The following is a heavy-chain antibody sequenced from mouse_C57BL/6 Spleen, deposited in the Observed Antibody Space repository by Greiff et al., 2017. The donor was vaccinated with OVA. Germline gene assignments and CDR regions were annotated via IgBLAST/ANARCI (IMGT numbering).Heavy chain of an antibody. J-gene: IGHJ3*01. CDR3: TPLGAYYSNYGFAY. CDR2: IDPEDGDT. D-gene: IGHD2-5*01. CDR1: GFNIKDYY. V-gene: IGHV14-1*01. Sequence: EVKLMESGAELVRPGASVKLSCTASGFNIKDYYMHWVKQRPEQGLEWIGRIDPEDGDTEYAPKFQGKATMTADTSSNTAYLQLSSLTSEDTAVYYCTPLGAYYSNYGFAYWGQGTLVTVSA.